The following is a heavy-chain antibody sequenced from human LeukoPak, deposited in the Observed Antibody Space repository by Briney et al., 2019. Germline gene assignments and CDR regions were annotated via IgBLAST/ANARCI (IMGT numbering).Heavy chain of an antibody. CDR1: GFTFSNFW. J-gene: IGHJ4*02. CDR3: ARVYETNDYLY. Sequence: GGSLRLSCAASGFTFSNFWMHWVRQAPGKGLVWVALIYGDGSFTRYADSVKGRFTISRDNAKNTVYLQMNSLRVEDTAVYYCARVYETNDYLYWGQGSLVTVSS. CDR2: IYGDGSFT. D-gene: IGHD3-22*01. V-gene: IGHV3-74*01.